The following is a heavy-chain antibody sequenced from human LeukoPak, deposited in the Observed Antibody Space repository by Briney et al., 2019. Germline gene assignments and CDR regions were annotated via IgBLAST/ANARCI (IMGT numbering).Heavy chain of an antibody. CDR3: AAETLLVGASDY. Sequence: WLRQRPGKGLEWIGSIYYSGSTYYNPSLKSRVTISVDTSKNQFSLKLSSVTAADTAVYYCAAETLLVGASDYWGQGTLVTVSS. J-gene: IGHJ4*02. CDR2: IYYSGST. V-gene: IGHV4-39*01. D-gene: IGHD1-26*01.